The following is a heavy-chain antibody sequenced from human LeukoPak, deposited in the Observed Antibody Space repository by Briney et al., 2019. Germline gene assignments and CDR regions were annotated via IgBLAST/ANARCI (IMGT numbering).Heavy chain of an antibody. V-gene: IGHV3-23*01. D-gene: IGHD3-22*01. J-gene: IGHJ4*02. CDR3: AKDGGSGYYYFDY. CDR2: ISGSGGST. CDR1: GIDFKVYE. Sequence: PGGSLRLSCVASGIDFKVYEMHWVRQAPGKGLEWVSAISGSGGSTYYADSVKGRFTISRDDSKNTLYVQMNSLRAEDTAVYYCAKDGGSGYYYFDYWGQGTLVTVSS.